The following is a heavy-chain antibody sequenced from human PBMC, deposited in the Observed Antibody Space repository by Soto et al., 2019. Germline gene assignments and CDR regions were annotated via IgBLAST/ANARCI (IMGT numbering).Heavy chain of an antibody. Sequence: GGSLRLSCAASGFTFSSYAMSWVRQAPGKGLEWVSAISGSGGSTYYADSVKGRFTISRDNSKNTLYLQMNSLRAEDTAVYYCAKISIAAAGRYNWFDPWGQGTLVTVSS. CDR1: GFTFSSYA. CDR3: AKISIAAAGRYNWFDP. J-gene: IGHJ5*02. V-gene: IGHV3-23*01. D-gene: IGHD6-13*01. CDR2: ISGSGGST.